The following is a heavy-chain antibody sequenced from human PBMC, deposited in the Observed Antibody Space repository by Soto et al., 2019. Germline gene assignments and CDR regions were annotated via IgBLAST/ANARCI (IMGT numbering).Heavy chain of an antibody. J-gene: IGHJ6*02. Sequence: EGSLRLSCAASGFTFASYAMNWDRQVPGKGLEWLSSIRDSGHNTYYTDSVRIRFTISRDNSKNSLFMQMNTLRAENTAVSYCGQEPTVLRSLSTDGMDVVGQGTTVKVSS. CDR2: IRDSGHNT. V-gene: IGHV3-23*01. D-gene: IGHD3-3*01. CDR3: GQEPTVLRSLSTDGMDV. CDR1: GFTFASYA.